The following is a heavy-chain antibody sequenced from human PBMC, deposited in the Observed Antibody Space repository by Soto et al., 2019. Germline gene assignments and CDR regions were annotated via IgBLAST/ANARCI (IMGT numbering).Heavy chain of an antibody. CDR3: ARDPLLRYFDWSTMGFDY. D-gene: IGHD3-9*01. CDR1: GDSVSRNSAA. J-gene: IGHJ4*02. V-gene: IGHV6-1*01. Sequence: SQTLSLTCAISGDSVSRNSAAWNWIRQSPSRGLEWLGRTYYRSKWYNDYAVSVKSRITINPDTSKNQFSLQLNSVTPEDTAVYYCARDPLLRYFDWSTMGFDYWGQGTLVTVSS. CDR2: TYYRSKWYN.